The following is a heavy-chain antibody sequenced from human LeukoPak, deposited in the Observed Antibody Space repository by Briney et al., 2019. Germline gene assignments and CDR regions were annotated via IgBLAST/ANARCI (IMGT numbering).Heavy chain of an antibody. Sequence: PGGSLRLSCAASGFTFSDYYMSWIRQAPGKGLEWVSYISSSGSTIYYADSVKGRSTISRDNAKNSLYLQMNSLRAEDTAVYYCARVPIAAAGSLDYYCYYMDVWGKGTTVTVSS. CDR3: ARVPIAAAGSLDYYCYYMDV. D-gene: IGHD6-13*01. V-gene: IGHV3-11*01. J-gene: IGHJ6*03. CDR1: GFTFSDYY. CDR2: ISSSGSTI.